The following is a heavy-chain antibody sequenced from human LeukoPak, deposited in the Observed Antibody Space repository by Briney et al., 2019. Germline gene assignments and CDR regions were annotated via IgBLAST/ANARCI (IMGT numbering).Heavy chain of an antibody. V-gene: IGHV3-9*01. D-gene: IGHD6-19*01. Sequence: GGSLRLSCAASGFTVSSNYMSWVRQAPGKGLEWVSGISWNSGSIGYADSVKGRFTISRDNAKNSLYLQMNSLRAEDTALYYCAKDRYAASSGCGDYWGQGTLVTVSS. CDR1: GFTVSSNY. CDR2: ISWNSGSI. J-gene: IGHJ4*02. CDR3: AKDRYAASSGCGDY.